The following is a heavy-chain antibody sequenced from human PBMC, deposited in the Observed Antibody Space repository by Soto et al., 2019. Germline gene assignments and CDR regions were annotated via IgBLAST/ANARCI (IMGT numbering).Heavy chain of an antibody. J-gene: IGHJ5*02. CDR1: GFTFSSYA. V-gene: IGHV3-23*01. CDR3: AKLPSHIRDRAMATGVVWFDP. CDR2: ISGSGGST. D-gene: IGHD5-18*01. Sequence: GGSLRLSCAASGFTFSSYAMSWVRQAPGKGLEWVSAISGSGGSTYYADSVKGRFTISRDNSKNTLYLQMNSLRAEDTAVYYCAKLPSHIRDRAMATGVVWFDPRGKRTPVTVSS.